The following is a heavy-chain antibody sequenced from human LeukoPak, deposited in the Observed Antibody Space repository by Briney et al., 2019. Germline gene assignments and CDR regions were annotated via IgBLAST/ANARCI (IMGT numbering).Heavy chain of an antibody. J-gene: IGHJ4*02. CDR3: ARVRITMVRGVIKHLDY. D-gene: IGHD3-10*01. V-gene: IGHV3-11*01. CDR2: ISSSGSTI. CDR1: GFTFSDYY. Sequence: GGSLRLSCAASGFTFSDYYMSWIRQAPGKGLEWVSYISSSGSTIYYADSVKGRFTIPRDNAKNSLYLQMNSLRAEDTAVYYCARVRITMVRGVIKHLDYWGQGTLVTVSS.